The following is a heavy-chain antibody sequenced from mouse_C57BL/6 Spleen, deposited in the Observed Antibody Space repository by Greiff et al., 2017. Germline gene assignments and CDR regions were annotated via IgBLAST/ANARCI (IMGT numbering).Heavy chain of an antibody. Sequence: QVHVKQPGAELVKPGASVKMSCKASGYTFTSYWITWVKQRPGQGLEWIGDIYPGSGSTNYNEKLKSKATLTVDTSSSTAYMQLSSLTSEDSAVYYCAGGNFWYFDVWGTGTTVTVSS. D-gene: IGHD2-1*01. CDR3: AGGNFWYFDV. V-gene: IGHV1-55*01. CDR2: IYPGSGST. J-gene: IGHJ1*03. CDR1: GYTFTSYW.